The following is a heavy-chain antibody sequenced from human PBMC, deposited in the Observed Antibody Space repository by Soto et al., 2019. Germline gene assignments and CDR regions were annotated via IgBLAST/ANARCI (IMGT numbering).Heavy chain of an antibody. J-gene: IGHJ6*03. V-gene: IGHV4-34*01. D-gene: IGHD6-13*01. Sequence: SETLSLTCAVYGGSFSGYYWSWIRQPPGKGLEWIGEINHSGSTNYNPSLKSRVTISVDTSKNQFSLKLSSVTAADTAVYYCARHGAAAAGSYYMDVWGKGTTVTVSS. CDR1: GGSFSGYY. CDR3: ARHGAAAAGSYYMDV. CDR2: INHSGST.